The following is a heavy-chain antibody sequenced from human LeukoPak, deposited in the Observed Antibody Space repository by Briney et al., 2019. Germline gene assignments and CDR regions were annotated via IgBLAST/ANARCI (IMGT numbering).Heavy chain of an antibody. CDR3: ARGWSSSWYYSLVYYYYMDV. CDR2: INPNSGGT. J-gene: IGHJ6*03. Sequence: GASVKVSCKASGYTFTGYYMHWVRQAPGQGLEWMGWINPNSGGTNYAQKFQGRVTMTRDTSISTAYMELSRLRSDDTAVYYCARGWSSSWYYSLVYYYYMDVWGKGTTVTVSS. D-gene: IGHD6-13*01. V-gene: IGHV1-2*02. CDR1: GYTFTGYY.